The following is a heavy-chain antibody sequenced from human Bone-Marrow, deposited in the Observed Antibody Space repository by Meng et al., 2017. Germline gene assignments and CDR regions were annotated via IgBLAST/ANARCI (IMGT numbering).Heavy chain of an antibody. CDR2: INTNTGNP. D-gene: IGHD3-22*01. CDR3: ARVVRDSSGSSRLNY. J-gene: IGHJ4*02. Sequence: QVQLVQSVSKLKKPGASVSVSCKASGEPFTSYAMNWVRQAPGQGLEWMGWINTNTGNPTYAQGFTGRFVFSLDTSVSTAYLQISSLKAEDTAVYYCARVVRDSSGSSRLNYWGQGTLVTVSS. V-gene: IGHV7-4-1*02. CDR1: GEPFTSYA.